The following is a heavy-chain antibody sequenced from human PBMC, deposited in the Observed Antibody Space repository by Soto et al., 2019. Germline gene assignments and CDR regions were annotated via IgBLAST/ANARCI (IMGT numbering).Heavy chain of an antibody. CDR1: GGSISSSSYY. CDR2: IYYSGST. J-gene: IGHJ5*02. Sequence: QLQLQESGPGLVKPSETLSLTCTVSGGSISSSSYYWGWIRQPPGKGLEWIGSIYYSGSTYYNPSLKSRVTISVDTSKNQFSLKLSSVTAADTAVYYCARFNDYGDYVGQIDNWFDPWGQGTLVTVSS. V-gene: IGHV4-39*01. D-gene: IGHD4-17*01. CDR3: ARFNDYGDYVGQIDNWFDP.